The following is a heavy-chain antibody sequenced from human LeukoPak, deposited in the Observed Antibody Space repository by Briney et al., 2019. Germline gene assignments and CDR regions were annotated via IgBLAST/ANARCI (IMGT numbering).Heavy chain of an antibody. CDR3: ARGVTGTLADY. V-gene: IGHV4-59*01. J-gene: IGHJ4*02. D-gene: IGHD1-20*01. Sequence: PSETLSLTCTVSGGSISSYYWSWIRQPPGKGLEWIGYIYYSGSTNYNPSLKSRVTISVDTSKNQFSLKLSSVTAADTAVYYCARGVTGTLADYWGQGTLVTVSS. CDR2: IYYSGST. CDR1: GGSISSYY.